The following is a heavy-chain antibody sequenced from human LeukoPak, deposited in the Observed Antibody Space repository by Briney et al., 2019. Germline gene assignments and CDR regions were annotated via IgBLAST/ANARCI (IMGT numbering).Heavy chain of an antibody. J-gene: IGHJ5*02. CDR2: INHSGST. Sequence: SETLSLTCTVSGGSISSYYWSWIRQPPGKGLEWIGEINHSGSTNYNPSLKSRVTISVDTSKNQFSLKLSSVTAADTAVYYCARDGLLWFGEEDWFDPWGQGTLVTVSS. CDR1: GGSISSYY. CDR3: ARDGLLWFGEEDWFDP. V-gene: IGHV4-34*01. D-gene: IGHD3-10*01.